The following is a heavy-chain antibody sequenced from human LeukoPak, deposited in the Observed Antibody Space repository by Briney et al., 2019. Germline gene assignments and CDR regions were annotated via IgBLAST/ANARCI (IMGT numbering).Heavy chain of an antibody. Sequence: ASVKVSCKASGYTFTSYSVHWVRQAPGQGLEWMGIINPSGGSTSYAQKFQGRVTMTRDTSTSTVYMQLGSLRSEDTAVYYCARAISPVAYYGMDVWGQGTTVTVSS. J-gene: IGHJ6*02. V-gene: IGHV1-46*01. CDR1: GYTFTSYS. CDR3: ARAISPVAYYGMDV. D-gene: IGHD3-3*01. CDR2: INPSGGST.